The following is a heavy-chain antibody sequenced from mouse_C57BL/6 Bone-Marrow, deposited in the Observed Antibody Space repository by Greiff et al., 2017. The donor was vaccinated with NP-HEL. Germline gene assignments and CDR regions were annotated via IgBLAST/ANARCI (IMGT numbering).Heavy chain of an antibody. CDR1: GYTFTDYE. D-gene: IGHD2-5*01. CDR3: TIDYINYCYAMDY. V-gene: IGHV1-15*01. CDR2: IDPETGGT. Sequence: QVQLQQSGAELVRPGASVTLSCKASGYTFTDYEMHWVKQTPVHGLEWIGAIDPETGGTAYNQKFKGKAILTADKSSSTAYMELRSLTSEESAVYYCTIDYINYCYAMDYWGQGTSVTVSS. J-gene: IGHJ4*01.